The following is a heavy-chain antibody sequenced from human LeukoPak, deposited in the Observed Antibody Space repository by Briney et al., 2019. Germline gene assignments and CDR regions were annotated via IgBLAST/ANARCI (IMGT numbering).Heavy chain of an antibody. CDR3: ARALLPPYYYDSSGYGY. Sequence: ASVKVSCKASGYTFTSYGISWVRQAPGQGLEWMGWISAYNGNTNYAQKLQGRVTMTTDTSTSTAYMELRSLRSDDTAVYYCARALLPPYYYDSSGYGYWGQGTLVTVSS. CDR1: GYTFTSYG. D-gene: IGHD3-22*01. CDR2: ISAYNGNT. J-gene: IGHJ4*02. V-gene: IGHV1-18*01.